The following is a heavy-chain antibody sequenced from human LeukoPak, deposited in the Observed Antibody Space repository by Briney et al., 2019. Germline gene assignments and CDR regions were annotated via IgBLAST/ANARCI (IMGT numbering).Heavy chain of an antibody. CDR3: ARDRVSYYDFWSGYSDAFDI. V-gene: IGHV3-30-3*01. CDR2: ISYDGSNK. CDR1: GFTFSSYA. D-gene: IGHD3-3*01. J-gene: IGHJ3*02. Sequence: QPGRSLRLSRAASGFTFSSYAMHWVRQAPGKGLEWVAVISYDGSNKYYADSVKGRFTISRDNSKNTLYLQMNSLRAEDTAVYYCARDRVSYYDFWSGYSDAFDIWGQGTMVTVSS.